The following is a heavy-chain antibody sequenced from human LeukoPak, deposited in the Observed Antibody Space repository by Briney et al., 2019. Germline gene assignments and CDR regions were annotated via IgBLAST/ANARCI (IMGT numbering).Heavy chain of an antibody. CDR2: IYTSGST. D-gene: IGHD6-19*01. CDR3: ARFKRAGGWSYFDY. V-gene: IGHV4-61*02. Sequence: SQTLSLTCTVSGGSISSGSYYWSWIRQPAGKGLEWIGRIYTSGSTNYNPSLKSRVTISVDTSKNQFSLKLSSVTAADTAVYYCARFKRAGGWSYFDYWGQGTLVTVSS. J-gene: IGHJ4*02. CDR1: GGSISSGSYY.